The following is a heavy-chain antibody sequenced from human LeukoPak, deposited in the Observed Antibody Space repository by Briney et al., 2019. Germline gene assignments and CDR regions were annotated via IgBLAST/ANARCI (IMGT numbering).Heavy chain of an antibody. CDR2: ISSSSSYI. J-gene: IGHJ6*03. Sequence: GGSLRLSCAASGFTFSSYSMNWVRQAPGKALEWVSSISSSSSYIYYADSVKGRFTISRDNAKNSLYLQMNSLRAEDTAVYYCARASPPYYDFWSGYLGGSYYYMDVWGKGTTVTVSS. D-gene: IGHD3-3*01. V-gene: IGHV3-21*01. CDR3: ARASPPYYDFWSGYLGGSYYYMDV. CDR1: GFTFSSYS.